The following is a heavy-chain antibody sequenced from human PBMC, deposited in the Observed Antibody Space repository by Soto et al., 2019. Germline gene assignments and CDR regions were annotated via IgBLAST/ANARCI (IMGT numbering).Heavy chain of an antibody. CDR3: ARDRYGSGSYYFDY. J-gene: IGHJ4*02. V-gene: IGHV1-69*01. CDR2: IIPIFGTA. Sequence: QVQLVQSGAEVKKPGSSVKVSCKASGGTFSSYAISWVRQAPGQGLEWMGGIIPIFGTANYAQKFQGRVTTTADESTSTAYMELSSLRSEDTAVYYCARDRYGSGSYYFDYWGQGTLVTVSS. D-gene: IGHD3-10*01. CDR1: GGTFSSYA.